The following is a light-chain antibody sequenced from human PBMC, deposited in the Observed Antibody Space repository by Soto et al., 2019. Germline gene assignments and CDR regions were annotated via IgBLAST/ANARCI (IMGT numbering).Light chain of an antibody. CDR3: QQYGSSPWT. Sequence: EFVLTQSPGTLSLSPGERATLSCRASQTVRNNYLAWYQQKPGQAPRLLIYDASSRATGIPDRFSGGGSGTDFTLTISRLEPEDFAVYYCQQYGSSPWTFSQGTKV. CDR1: QTVRNNY. J-gene: IGKJ1*01. V-gene: IGKV3-20*01. CDR2: DAS.